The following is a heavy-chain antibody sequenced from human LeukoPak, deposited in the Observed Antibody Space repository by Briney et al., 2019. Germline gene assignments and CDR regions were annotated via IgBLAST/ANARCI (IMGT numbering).Heavy chain of an antibody. J-gene: IGHJ6*03. Sequence: SETLSLTCSVSGGSVRSGSYYWSWIRQPPGKGLEWIGYIHYSGSANYNPSLKSRVTISVDTSKNQFSLKVSSVTAADTAVYYCARRGSDGYYYYYMDVWGKGTTVTVSS. CDR1: GGSVRSGSYY. CDR3: ARRGSDGYYYYYMDV. V-gene: IGHV4-61*01. CDR2: IHYSGSA. D-gene: IGHD5-24*01.